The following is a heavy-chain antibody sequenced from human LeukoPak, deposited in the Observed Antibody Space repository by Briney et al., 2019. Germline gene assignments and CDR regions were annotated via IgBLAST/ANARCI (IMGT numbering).Heavy chain of an antibody. V-gene: IGHV4-39*07. CDR2: IYYSGCT. Sequence: SETLSLTCTVSGGSISSSSYYWGWIRQPPGKGLEWIGSIYYSGCTYYNPSLKSRVTISVDTSKNQFSLKLSSVTAADTAVYYCARGGYCSGGSCYATYGYWGQGTLVTVSS. J-gene: IGHJ4*02. CDR3: ARGGYCSGGSCYATYGY. CDR1: GGSISSSSYY. D-gene: IGHD2-15*01.